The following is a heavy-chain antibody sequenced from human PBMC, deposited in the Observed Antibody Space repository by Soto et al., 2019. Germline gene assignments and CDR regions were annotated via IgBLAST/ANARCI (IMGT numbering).Heavy chain of an antibody. Sequence: NHGESLKISCKGSGYSFTSYWIGWVRQMPGKGLEWMGIIYPGDSDTRYSPSFQGQVTISADKSISTAYLQWSSLKASDTAMYYCARPRSYSDYYYGMDVWGQGTTVTVSS. CDR3: ARPRSYSDYYYGMDV. CDR2: IYPGDSDT. D-gene: IGHD1-26*01. V-gene: IGHV5-51*01. CDR1: GYSFTSYW. J-gene: IGHJ6*02.